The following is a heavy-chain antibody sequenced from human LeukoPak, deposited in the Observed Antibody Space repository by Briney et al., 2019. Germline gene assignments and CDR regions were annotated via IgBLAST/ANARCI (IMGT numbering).Heavy chain of an antibody. CDR3: ARGPDYDILADYFDY. Sequence: LSLTCTVSGVSISSSNSYWGWIRQPPGKGLERVAVISYDGSNKFYADSVRGRFTISRDNSKNTLFLQMNSLRPEDTAVYYCARGPDYDILADYFDYWGQGTLVTVSS. J-gene: IGHJ4*02. CDR2: ISYDGSNK. CDR1: GVSISSSN. V-gene: IGHV3-30*04. D-gene: IGHD3-9*01.